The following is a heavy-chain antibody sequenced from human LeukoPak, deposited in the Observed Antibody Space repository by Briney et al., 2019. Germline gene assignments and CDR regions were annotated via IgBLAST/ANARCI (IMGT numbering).Heavy chain of an antibody. Sequence: SETLSLTCTVSAGSVSRDSYYWSWIRQPPGKGLEWIGYIYYSGSTNYNPSLKSRVTMSIDTSKDQVSLKLSSVTAADTAVYYCATSGGYSYGFGDYFDYWGQGTLVTVSS. V-gene: IGHV4-61*01. J-gene: IGHJ4*02. CDR2: IYYSGST. CDR1: AGSVSRDSYY. D-gene: IGHD5-18*01. CDR3: ATSGGYSYGFGDYFDY.